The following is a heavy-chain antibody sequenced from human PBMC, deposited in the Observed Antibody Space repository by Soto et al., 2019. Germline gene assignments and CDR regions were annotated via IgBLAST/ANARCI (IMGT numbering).Heavy chain of an antibody. V-gene: IGHV4-4*02. CDR1: GASITDSHW. D-gene: IGHD1-26*01. J-gene: IGHJ6*04. Sequence: QVQLQESGPGLVKPSGTLSLTCVVSGASITDSHWWTWVRQPPGKGLEWLGEMFHSGSTNYNPTLTRRPTIATDKPRIQFSLTLTSVTAAATAVYFCANNTVSAIGAWGTGATATVSS. CDR2: MFHSGST. CDR3: ANNTVSAIGA.